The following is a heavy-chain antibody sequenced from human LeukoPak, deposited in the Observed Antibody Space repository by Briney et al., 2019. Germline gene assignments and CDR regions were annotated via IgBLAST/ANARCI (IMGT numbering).Heavy chain of an antibody. CDR3: ARDLGYYGSGVNWFDP. Sequence: GGSLRLSCAASGFTFSSYAMHWVRQAPGKGLEWVAVISYDGSNKYYADSVKGRFTISRDNSKNTLYLQMNSLRAEDTAVYYCARDLGYYGSGVNWFDPWGQGTLVTVSS. J-gene: IGHJ5*02. D-gene: IGHD3-10*01. CDR1: GFTFSSYA. V-gene: IGHV3-30-3*01. CDR2: ISYDGSNK.